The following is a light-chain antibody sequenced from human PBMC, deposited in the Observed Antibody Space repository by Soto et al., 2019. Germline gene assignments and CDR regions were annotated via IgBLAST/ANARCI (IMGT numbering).Light chain of an antibody. CDR1: QSISSW. J-gene: IGKJ2*01. Sequence: DIQMTQSPSTLPASVGDRVTITCRASQSISSWLAWYQQKPGKAPKLLIYDASSLESGVPSRFSGSGSGTEFTLPISSLQPADLAPYYCQQYNTYPYAFGQGTKLEIK. V-gene: IGKV1-5*01. CDR3: QQYNTYPYA. CDR2: DAS.